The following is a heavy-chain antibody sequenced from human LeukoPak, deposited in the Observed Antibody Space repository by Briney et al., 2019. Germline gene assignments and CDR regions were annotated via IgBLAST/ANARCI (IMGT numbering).Heavy chain of an antibody. J-gene: IGHJ4*02. Sequence: GGSLRLSCAASGFTFSSYAMSWVRQAPGKGLEWVSAISGSGGSTYYADSVKGRFTISRDNSKNTLYLQMNSLRAEDTAVYYCAKDDYDSSGYRGVYDYWGQGTLVTVSS. CDR2: ISGSGGST. CDR3: AKDDYDSSGYRGVYDY. D-gene: IGHD3-22*01. V-gene: IGHV3-23*01. CDR1: GFTFSSYA.